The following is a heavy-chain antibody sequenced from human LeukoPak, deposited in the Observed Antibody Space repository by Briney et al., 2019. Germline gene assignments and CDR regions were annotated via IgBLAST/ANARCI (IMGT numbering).Heavy chain of an antibody. J-gene: IGHJ4*02. CDR3: ARGHPLLDY. D-gene: IGHD2-21*02. Sequence: SETLSPTCAVYGGSFSGYYWTWIRQPPGKGLEWIGEINHSGGTNYNPSLKSRVTISVDTSKNQFSLKLSSVTAADTAVYYCARGHPLLDYWGQGTLVTVSS. CDR2: INHSGGT. V-gene: IGHV4-34*01. CDR1: GGSFSGYY.